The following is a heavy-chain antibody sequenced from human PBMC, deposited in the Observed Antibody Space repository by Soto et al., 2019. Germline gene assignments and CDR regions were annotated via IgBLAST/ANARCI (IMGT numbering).Heavy chain of an antibody. CDR2: VFYTWRA. D-gene: IGHD4-4*01. V-gene: IGHV4-59*01. Sequence: TPSIRCTVSWGYMVSYEWSSMRQAPGKGLKESYYVFYTWRANYNSSLKSRVSVALDTSNDQFSLKLRSVNAADPAVYYCASDGDGRMTTNPYYSTCFDVWGPGTPGTVS. CDR3: ASDGDGRMTTNPYYSTCFDV. J-gene: IGHJ6*02. CDR1: WGYMVSYE.